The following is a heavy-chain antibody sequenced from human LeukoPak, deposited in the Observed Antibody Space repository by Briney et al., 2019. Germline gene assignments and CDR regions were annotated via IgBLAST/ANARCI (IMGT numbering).Heavy chain of an antibody. CDR1: GYTFTSYG. V-gene: IGHV1-18*01. Sequence: GASVKVSCKASGYTFTSYGISWVRQAPGQELERMGWISTYNGNTNYAQKFQGRVTMTTDTSTSTVYMELRSLRSDDTAVYYCARDDCSSTSCYIRYWGQGTLVTVSS. D-gene: IGHD2-2*01. CDR2: ISTYNGNT. J-gene: IGHJ4*02. CDR3: ARDDCSSTSCYIRY.